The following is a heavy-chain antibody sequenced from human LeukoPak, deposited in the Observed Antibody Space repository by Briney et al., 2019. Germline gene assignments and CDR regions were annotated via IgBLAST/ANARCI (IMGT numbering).Heavy chain of an antibody. CDR2: ISSSSSYI. CDR1: GFTFSSYS. V-gene: IGHV3-21*01. Sequence: GGSLRLSCAASGFTFSSYSMNWVRQAPGKGLEWVSSISSSSSYIYHADSVKGRFTISRDNAKNSLYLQMNSLRAEDTAVYYCARGGQLSDYWGQGTLVTVSS. J-gene: IGHJ4*02. CDR3: ARGGQLSDY. D-gene: IGHD5-18*01.